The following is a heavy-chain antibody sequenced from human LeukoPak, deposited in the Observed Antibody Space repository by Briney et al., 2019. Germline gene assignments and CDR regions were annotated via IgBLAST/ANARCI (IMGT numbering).Heavy chain of an antibody. CDR3: AKAAAERCASIKCYPFDS. Sequence: GGSLRLSCTASGFSFNSYAMNWVRQAPGKGLEWVASIIGPGGDTYHAGSVRGRFTISRDNSKNTLYLQMSYLRVEDTALYYCAKAAAERCASIKCYPFDSWGQGTLVAVSS. CDR2: IIGPGGDT. CDR1: GFSFNSYA. D-gene: IGHD1-1*01. J-gene: IGHJ4*02. V-gene: IGHV3-23*01.